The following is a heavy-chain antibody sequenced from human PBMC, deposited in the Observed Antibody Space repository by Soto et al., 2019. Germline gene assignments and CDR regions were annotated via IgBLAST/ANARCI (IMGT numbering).Heavy chain of an antibody. CDR2: FNPRDPAA. CDR3: ARGGKHGSHFYGMDV. J-gene: IGHJ6*02. Sequence: PGESIKISCVGAGYSFITYWVAWVRQMPGKGLEWMGIFNPRDPAATYSPSFQGQVTISADRSISTAYLQWNSLKASDTAIYYCARGGKHGSHFYGMDVWGLGTTVTVSS. D-gene: IGHD1-26*01. V-gene: IGHV5-51*01. CDR1: GYSFITYW.